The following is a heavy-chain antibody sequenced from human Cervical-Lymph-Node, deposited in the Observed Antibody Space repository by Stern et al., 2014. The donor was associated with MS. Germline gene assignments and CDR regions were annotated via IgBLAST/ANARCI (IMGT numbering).Heavy chain of an antibody. V-gene: IGHV3-21*01. CDR1: GFTFSTHA. CDR3: LRDGGDY. CDR2: ISSSSSYI. J-gene: IGHJ4*02. D-gene: IGHD3-16*01. Sequence: EVQLVESGGGLVKPGGSLRLSCAASGFTFSTHAVNWVRQAPGKGLEWVSSISSSSSYIYSADSVKGRFTISRDNARNSLYLHMNSLRVDDTAVYYCLRDGGDYWGQGTLVTVSS.